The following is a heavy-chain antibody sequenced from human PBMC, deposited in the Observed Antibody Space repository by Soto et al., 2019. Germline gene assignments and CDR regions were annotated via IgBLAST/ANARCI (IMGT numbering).Heavy chain of an antibody. D-gene: IGHD6-19*01. Sequence: GGSLRLSCAASGFTFSSYAMSWVRQAPGKGLEWVSAISGSGGSTYYADSVKGRFTISRDNSKNTLYLQMNSLRAEDTAVYYCAKDPRSVAVAGPGGYYYYGMDVWGQGTTVTVSS. J-gene: IGHJ6*02. CDR1: GFTFSSYA. CDR3: AKDPRSVAVAGPGGYYYYGMDV. V-gene: IGHV3-23*01. CDR2: ISGSGGST.